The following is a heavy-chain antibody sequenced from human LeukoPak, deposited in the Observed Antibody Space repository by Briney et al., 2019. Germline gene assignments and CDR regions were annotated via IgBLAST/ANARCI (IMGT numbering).Heavy chain of an antibody. D-gene: IGHD4-17*01. J-gene: IGHJ4*02. CDR3: ARDYLGYGDYVPFFH. V-gene: IGHV4-39*07. CDR1: GDSISSSSYY. CDR2: IYYSGST. Sequence: PSETLSLTCTVSGDSISSSSYYWGWIRQPPGKGPEWIGSIYYSGSTHYNPSLKSRVTISVDRSKNQFSLKLSSVTAADTAVYYCARDYLGYGDYVPFFHWGQGTLVTVSS.